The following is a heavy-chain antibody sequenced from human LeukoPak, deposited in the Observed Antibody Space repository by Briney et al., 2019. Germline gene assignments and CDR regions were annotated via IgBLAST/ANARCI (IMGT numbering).Heavy chain of an antibody. CDR2: INHSGST. D-gene: IGHD3-10*01. Sequence: SETLPLTCAVYGGSFSGYYWSWIRQPPGKGLEWIGEINHSGSTNYNPSLKSRVTISVDTSKNQFSLKLSSVTAADTAVYYCARLKVRTHDYWGQGTLVTVSS. CDR3: ARLKVRTHDY. J-gene: IGHJ4*02. V-gene: IGHV4-34*01. CDR1: GGSFSGYY.